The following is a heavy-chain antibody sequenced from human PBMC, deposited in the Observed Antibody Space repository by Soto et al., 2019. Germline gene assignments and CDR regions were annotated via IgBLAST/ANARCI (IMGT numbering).Heavy chain of an antibody. CDR1: GGSVSSGSYY. CDR2: IYYSGST. J-gene: IGHJ3*02. Sequence: SETLSLTCTVSGGSVSSGSYYWSWIRQPPGKGLEWIGYIYYSGSTNYNPSLKSRVTISVDTSKNQFSLKLSSVTAADTAVYYCAREEYYYVSSGYYRSDAFDIWGQGTMVTVSS. D-gene: IGHD3-22*01. CDR3: AREEYYYVSSGYYRSDAFDI. V-gene: IGHV4-61*01.